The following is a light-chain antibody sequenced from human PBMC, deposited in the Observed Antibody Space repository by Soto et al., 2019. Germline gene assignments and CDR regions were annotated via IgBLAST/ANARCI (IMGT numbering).Light chain of an antibody. V-gene: IGKV3-11*01. CDR3: HQRSNWPPT. Sequence: EIVLTQSPATLSLSPGERATLSCRASQSVSNSLVWYQQKRGQAPRLLIYDASNRATGIPARFSGSGSGTDFTLSISSLEPEDFVVYYCHQRSNWPPTFGQGTNLEIK. CDR1: QSVSNS. CDR2: DAS. J-gene: IGKJ2*01.